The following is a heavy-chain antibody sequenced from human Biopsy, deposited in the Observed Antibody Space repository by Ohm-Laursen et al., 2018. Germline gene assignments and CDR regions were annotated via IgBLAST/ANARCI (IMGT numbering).Heavy chain of an antibody. J-gene: IGHJ4*02. Sequence: SLRLSCAASGFNFSAYGMHWARQAPDKGLEWVALTWDDGSHQYYADSVKGRFTISRDNSKNSLYLHINTLRVEDTAVYYCVTDRLDDITKVRGIMTDWGQGTLVSVSS. CDR2: TWDDGSHQ. CDR1: GFNFSAYG. D-gene: IGHD3-10*01. CDR3: VTDRLDDITKVRGIMTD. V-gene: IGHV3-33*01.